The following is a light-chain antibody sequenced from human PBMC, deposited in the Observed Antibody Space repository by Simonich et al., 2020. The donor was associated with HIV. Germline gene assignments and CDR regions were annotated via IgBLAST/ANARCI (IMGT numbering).Light chain of an antibody. V-gene: IGKV4-1*01. CDR3: QQYYSTPGT. CDR1: QSFLYSFNNKNL. J-gene: IGKJ1*01. Sequence: DIVMTQSPDSLAVSLGERDTINCKSSQSFLYSFNNKNLLAWYQQKPGQPPKLLFYWASTRESGVPDRFSGSGSETDFTLTISSLQAEDVAVYFCQQYYSTPGTFGQGTKVEIK. CDR2: WAS.